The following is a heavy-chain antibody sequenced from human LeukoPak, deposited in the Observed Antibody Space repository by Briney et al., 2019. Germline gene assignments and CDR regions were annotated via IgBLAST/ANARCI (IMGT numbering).Heavy chain of an antibody. V-gene: IGHV3-15*01. CDR2: IKGKTDGGTT. Sequence: GGSLRLSCAASGLNFINAWMTWVRQAPGKGLEWVALIKGKTDGGTTDYAAPVKGRFNISRDDSKNTLYLEMNSLKTNDTAVYYCTTSAFGTSWGGHWGQGTLVTVSS. CDR1: GLNFINAW. CDR3: TTSAFGTSWGGH. J-gene: IGHJ4*02. D-gene: IGHD3-16*01.